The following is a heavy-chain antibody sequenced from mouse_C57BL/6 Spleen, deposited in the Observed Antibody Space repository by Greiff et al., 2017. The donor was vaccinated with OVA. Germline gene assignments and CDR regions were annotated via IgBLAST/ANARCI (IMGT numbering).Heavy chain of an antibody. V-gene: IGHV1-69*01. J-gene: IGHJ2*01. Sequence: VQLQQPGAELVMPGASVKLSCKASGYTFTSYWMHWVKQRPGQGLEWIGEIDPSDSYTNYNQKFKGKSTLTVDKSSSTAYMQLSSLTSEDSAVYYCARWGGNYEDYWGQGTTLTVSS. D-gene: IGHD2-1*01. CDR2: IDPSDSYT. CDR1: GYTFTSYW. CDR3: ARWGGNYEDY.